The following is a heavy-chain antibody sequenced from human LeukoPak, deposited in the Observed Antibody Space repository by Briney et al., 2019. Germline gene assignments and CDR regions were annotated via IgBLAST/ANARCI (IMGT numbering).Heavy chain of an antibody. CDR1: GFSFSTYG. Sequence: PGGSLRPSCAASGFSFSTYGMFWVRQAPGKGLEWVGVVSYDGSKQYYADSVKGRFTISRDNSKNTLYLQMDSLRAEDTAVYYCAKGEFGTGIGEFFLYWGQGTLVTVSS. CDR3: AKGEFGTGIGEFFLY. J-gene: IGHJ1*01. V-gene: IGHV3-33*06. D-gene: IGHD3/OR15-3a*01. CDR2: VSYDGSKQ.